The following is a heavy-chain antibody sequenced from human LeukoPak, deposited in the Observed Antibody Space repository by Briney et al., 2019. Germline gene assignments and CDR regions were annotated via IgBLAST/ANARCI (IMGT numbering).Heavy chain of an antibody. Sequence: SETLSLTCTVSGGSISSSSYYWGWIRQPPGKGLEWIGSIYYSGSTYYNPSLKSRVTISVDTSKNQFSLKLSSVTAADTAVYYCARGELDFWSGYHDYWGQGTLVTVSS. D-gene: IGHD3-3*01. J-gene: IGHJ4*02. V-gene: IGHV4-39*07. CDR1: GGSISSSSYY. CDR2: IYYSGST. CDR3: ARGELDFWSGYHDY.